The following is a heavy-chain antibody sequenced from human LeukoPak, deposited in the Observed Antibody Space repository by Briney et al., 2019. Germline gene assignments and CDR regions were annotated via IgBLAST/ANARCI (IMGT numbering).Heavy chain of an antibody. V-gene: IGHV3-21*01. CDR2: IITTSSYI. CDR1: GFTFINYS. D-gene: IGHD3-22*01. J-gene: IGHJ4*02. Sequence: GSLLLSCSASGFTFINYSVNWVRRAPGKGLEWVSSIITTSSYIYSADSVKGRFTISRDNAKNSLFLQMNSLRAENTAMYYWARGLYYDSRGYFLDSWGQGTLVTVSS. CDR3: ARGLYYDSRGYFLDS.